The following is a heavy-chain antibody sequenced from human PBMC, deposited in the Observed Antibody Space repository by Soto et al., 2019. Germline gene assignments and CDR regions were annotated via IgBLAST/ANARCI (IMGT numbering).Heavy chain of an antibody. CDR3: ARDRVGGTTRPYYYYYGMDV. Sequence: SVKVSCKASGGTFSSYAISWVRQAPVQGLEWMGGIIPIFGTANYAQKFQGRVTITADESTSTAYMELSSLRSEDTAVYYCARDRVGGTTRPYYYYYGMDVWGQGTTVTVSS. CDR1: GGTFSSYA. J-gene: IGHJ6*02. V-gene: IGHV1-69*13. D-gene: IGHD1-7*01. CDR2: IIPIFGTA.